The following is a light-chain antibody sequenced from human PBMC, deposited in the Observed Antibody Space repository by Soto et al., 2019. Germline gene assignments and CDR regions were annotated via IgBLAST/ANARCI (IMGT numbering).Light chain of an antibody. CDR3: QHYGNALWA. CDR2: GAS. Sequence: MVLTQSPGTLSFSPGKKATRSCRARQSVIISYLAWYQQKPGQSPRLLMSGASRRATGVPDRFSGSGSGTDFTLTISRLEPEDFAVYYCQHYGNALWAFGQGTKVDIK. CDR1: QSVIISY. J-gene: IGKJ1*01. V-gene: IGKV3-20*01.